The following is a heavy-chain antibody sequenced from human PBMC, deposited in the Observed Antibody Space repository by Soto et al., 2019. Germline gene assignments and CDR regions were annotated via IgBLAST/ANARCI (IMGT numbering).Heavy chain of an antibody. J-gene: IGHJ4*02. CDR2: ISYDGSNK. Sequence: QVQLVESGGGVVQPGRSLRLSCAASGFTFSSYGMYWVRQAPGKGLEWVAVISYDGSNKYYADSVKGRFTISRDNSKNTLYLQMNSLRAEDTAVYYCAMGSGYYWGQGTLVTVSS. V-gene: IGHV3-30*03. D-gene: IGHD3-22*01. CDR3: AMGSGYY. CDR1: GFTFSSYG.